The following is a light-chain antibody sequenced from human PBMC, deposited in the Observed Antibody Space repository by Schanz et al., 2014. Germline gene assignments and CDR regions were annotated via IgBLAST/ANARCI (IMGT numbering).Light chain of an antibody. J-gene: IGKJ5*01. CDR1: QSVSNNY. CDR3: QQYGGLPIT. CDR2: GAS. V-gene: IGKV3-20*01. Sequence: EVVLTQSSGTLSLSPGERATLSCRASQSVSNNYLAWYQQKPGQPPRLLIYGASSRANGIPDRLSGSGSGTDFTLTISRLEPEDFAVYYCQQYGGLPITFGQGTRLEIK.